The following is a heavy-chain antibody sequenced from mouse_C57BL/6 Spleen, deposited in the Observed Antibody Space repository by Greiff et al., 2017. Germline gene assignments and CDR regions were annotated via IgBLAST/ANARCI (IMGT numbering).Heavy chain of an antibody. D-gene: IGHD1-1*01. Sequence: EVKLMESGPELVKPGASVKMSCKASGYTFTDYNMHWVKQSHGKSLEWIGYINPNNGGTSYNQKFKGKATLTVNKSSSTAYMELRSLTSEDSAVYYCARRGSYGYFDVWGTGTTVTVSS. CDR3: ARRGSYGYFDV. CDR1: GYTFTDYN. CDR2: INPNNGGT. V-gene: IGHV1-22*01. J-gene: IGHJ1*03.